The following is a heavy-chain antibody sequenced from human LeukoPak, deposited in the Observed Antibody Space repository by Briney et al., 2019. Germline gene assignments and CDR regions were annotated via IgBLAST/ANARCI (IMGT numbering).Heavy chain of an antibody. CDR1: GFSFSSYY. V-gene: IGHV3-7*01. Sequence: PGGPLRLSCAASGFSFSSYYMSWVRQAPGKGLEWVANINHDGSEKYYVDSVKGLFTISRDSAKHSLYLQMNSLRAEDTAVYYCARVSGWSSWHFDLWGRGTLVTVSS. CDR2: INHDGSEK. D-gene: IGHD6-19*01. CDR3: ARVSGWSSWHFDL. J-gene: IGHJ2*01.